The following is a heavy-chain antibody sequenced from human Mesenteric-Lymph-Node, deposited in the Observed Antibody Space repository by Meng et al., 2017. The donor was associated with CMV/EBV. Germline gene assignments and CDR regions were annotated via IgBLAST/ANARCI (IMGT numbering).Heavy chain of an antibody. CDR3: ARDQAYYDFWSGLLEDY. J-gene: IGHJ4*02. CDR1: GFTFSDYW. Sequence: GESPKISCGASGFTFSDYWMTWVRQAPGKGLEWVASINQDETEMHYRHSVKGRFTISRDNAKNSLYLQMNSLRAEDTAVYYCARDQAYYDFWSGLLEDYWGQGTLVTVSS. CDR2: INQDETEM. V-gene: IGHV3-7*01. D-gene: IGHD3-3*01.